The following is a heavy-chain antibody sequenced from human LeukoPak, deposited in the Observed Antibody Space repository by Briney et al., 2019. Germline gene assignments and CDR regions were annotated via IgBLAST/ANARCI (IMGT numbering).Heavy chain of an antibody. CDR3: IGGATDYFDY. D-gene: IGHD1-26*01. CDR2: IRSKANSYAT. V-gene: IGHV3-73*01. CDR1: GFSFTTYW. J-gene: IGHJ4*02. Sequence: PGGSLRLSCAASGFSFTTYWMSWVRQAPGKGLEWVGRIRSKANSYATAYAASVKGRFTISRDDSKNTAYLQMNSLKTEDTAVYYCIGGATDYFDYWGQGTLVTVSS.